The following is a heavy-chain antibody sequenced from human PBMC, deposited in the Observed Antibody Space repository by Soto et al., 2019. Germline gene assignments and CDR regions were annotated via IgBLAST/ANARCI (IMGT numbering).Heavy chain of an antibody. V-gene: IGHV4-34*01. Sequence: QVQLQQWGAGLLKPSETLSLTCAVYGGSFSGYYWSWIRQPPGKGLEWIGEINHSGSTNYNPSLNIRVTISADTSKDQFSLKLSSVTAADTAVYYCERGPARFDPWGQGTLVTVSS. CDR3: ERGPARFDP. CDR1: GGSFSGYY. J-gene: IGHJ5*02. CDR2: INHSGST.